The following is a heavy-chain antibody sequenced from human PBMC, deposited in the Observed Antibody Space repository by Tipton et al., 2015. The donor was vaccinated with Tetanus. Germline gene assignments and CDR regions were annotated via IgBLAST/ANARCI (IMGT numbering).Heavy chain of an antibody. V-gene: IGHV4-39*01. CDR3: ARLWYYYDSREGYGMDV. CDR1: GGSISSSSYY. CDR2: IYYSGST. D-gene: IGHD3-22*01. J-gene: IGHJ6*02. Sequence: TLSLTCTVSGGSISSSSYYWGWIRQPPGKGLEWIGSIYYSGSTYYNPSLKSRVTISVDTSKNQFSLKLSSVTAADTAGYYCARLWYYYDSREGYGMDVWGQGTTVTVSS.